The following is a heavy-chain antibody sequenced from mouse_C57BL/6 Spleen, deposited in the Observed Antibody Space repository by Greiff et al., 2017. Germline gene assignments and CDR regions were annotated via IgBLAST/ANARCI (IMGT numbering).Heavy chain of an antibody. D-gene: IGHD3-2*02. CDR2: IYYSGTI. Sequence: EVQLQESGPGLVKPSQTVFLTCTVTGISITTGNYRWSWIRQFPGNKLEWIGYIYYSGTITYNPSPKSRTTITRDTPKNQFFLEMNSLTAEDTATYYCARGRLFYFDYWGQGTTRTVSS. CDR3: ARGRLFYFDY. J-gene: IGHJ2*01. CDR1: GISITTGNYR. V-gene: IGHV3-5*01.